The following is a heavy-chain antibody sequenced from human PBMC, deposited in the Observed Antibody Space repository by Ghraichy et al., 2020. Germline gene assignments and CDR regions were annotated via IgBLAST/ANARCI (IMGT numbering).Heavy chain of an antibody. CDR2: VHYTGSI. D-gene: IGHD3-3*02. V-gene: IGHV4-34*01. J-gene: IGHJ6*03. CDR1: DGSFSAYY. CDR3: ARTHSRFLSVPLRRGLDYYYMDI. Sequence: GSLRLSCDVSDGSFSAYYWTWVRQSPGKGLEWVGDVHYTGSIKYNPSLKARVTISVDTSESQISLRLTSVTAADTAVYYCARTHSRFLSVPLRRGLDYYYMDIWGKGTTVAVSS.